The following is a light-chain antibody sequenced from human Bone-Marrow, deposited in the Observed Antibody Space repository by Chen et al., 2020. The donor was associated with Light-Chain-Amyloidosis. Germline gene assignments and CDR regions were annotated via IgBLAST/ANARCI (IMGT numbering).Light chain of an antibody. V-gene: IGKV3-20*01. Sequence: EIVLTQSPDILSLSPGEKATFSCRASRSVSSSLAWYQHKPGQPPRLLIYDSSTRATGISARFSGSGSGTDFTLTISRLEPEDFALYFCQQYGTSPETFGLGIKVEIK. CDR3: QQYGTSPET. CDR1: RSVSSS. CDR2: DSS. J-gene: IGKJ1*01.